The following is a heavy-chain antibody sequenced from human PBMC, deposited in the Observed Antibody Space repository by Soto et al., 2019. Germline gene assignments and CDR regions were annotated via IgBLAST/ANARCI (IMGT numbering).Heavy chain of an antibody. CDR1: GYTFTRYA. Sequence: GASVKVSCKASGYTFTRYAIHWVRQAPGQGLEWMGWINAGSGSSRYSQNFQGRVTITRDTSASTAYMELNSLAFEDTGVYFCARERAVSANFFDYWGQGTLVTVSS. CDR3: ARERAVSANFFDY. J-gene: IGHJ4*02. V-gene: IGHV1-3*01. D-gene: IGHD2-21*02. CDR2: INAGSGSS.